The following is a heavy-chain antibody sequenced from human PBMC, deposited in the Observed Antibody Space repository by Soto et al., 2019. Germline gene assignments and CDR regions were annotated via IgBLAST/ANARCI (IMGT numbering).Heavy chain of an antibody. V-gene: IGHV4-59*01. D-gene: IGHD2-15*01. CDR3: ARVGYCSGGSCLDY. Sequence: QVQLQESGPGLVKPSETLSLTCTVSGGSISSYYWYWIRQPPGKGLEWIGYIYYSGSTNYNPSLKSRLTISVDTSTSQFSLKMSSVTAADTAVYYCARVGYCSGGSCLDYWGQGTLVTVSS. CDR1: GGSISSYY. CDR2: IYYSGST. J-gene: IGHJ4*02.